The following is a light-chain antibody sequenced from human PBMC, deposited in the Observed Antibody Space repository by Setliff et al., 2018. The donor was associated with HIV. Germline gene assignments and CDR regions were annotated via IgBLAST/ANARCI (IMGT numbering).Light chain of an antibody. CDR1: SSDVGAYNY. CDR2: DVT. Sequence: QSVLTQPASVSGSPGQSITISCTGTSSDVGAYNYVSWYQQHPGEAPKLMILDVTKRPSGVSNRFSGSKSGNTASLIISGLHSEDEADYYCFSYTTRSTYVFGTGTKVTVL. J-gene: IGLJ1*01. CDR3: FSYTTRSTYV. V-gene: IGLV2-14*01.